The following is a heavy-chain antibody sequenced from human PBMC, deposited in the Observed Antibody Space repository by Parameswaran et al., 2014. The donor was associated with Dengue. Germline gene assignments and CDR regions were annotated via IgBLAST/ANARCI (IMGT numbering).Heavy chain of an antibody. CDR3: ASLIAAAGTDRFDY. Sequence: WIRQPPGKGLEWVSGINWNGGSTGYADSVKGRFTISRDNAKNSLYLQMNSLRAEDTALYYCASLIAAAGTDRFDYWGQGTLVTVSS. J-gene: IGHJ4*02. D-gene: IGHD6-13*01. V-gene: IGHV3-20*03. CDR2: INWNGGST.